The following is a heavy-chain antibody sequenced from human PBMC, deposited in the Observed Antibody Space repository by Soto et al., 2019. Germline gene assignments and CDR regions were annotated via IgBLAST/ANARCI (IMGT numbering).Heavy chain of an antibody. J-gene: IGHJ4*02. D-gene: IGHD3-16*01. Sequence: QLVESGGGLVRPGESLRLTCAVSGIAFTYASINWVRQVPGRGPEWVGRIEGKTGGGTTDYAAPVKGRFTISRDDSTNKVFLQLGNVKGEDAGVYYCTTHNGYARSPRFDDWGQGTQVTVSS. CDR1: GIAFTYAS. V-gene: IGHV3-15*07. CDR2: IEGKTGGGTT. CDR3: TTHNGYARSPRFDD.